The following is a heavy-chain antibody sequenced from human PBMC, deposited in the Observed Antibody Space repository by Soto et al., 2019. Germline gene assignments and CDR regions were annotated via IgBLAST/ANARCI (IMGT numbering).Heavy chain of an antibody. D-gene: IGHD1-1*01. CDR2: ISDHNGNT. V-gene: IGHV1-18*01. CDR1: GYTFTSYG. J-gene: IGHJ4*02. Sequence: QVHLVQSGAEVKKPGASVKVSCKASGYTFTSYGITWVRQAPGQGLEWMGWISDHNGNTDYAQKLQGRVIVTRDTSTSTAHMELRSLISDDTVVYYCARGRYGDYWGQGALVTVSS. CDR3: ARGRYGDY.